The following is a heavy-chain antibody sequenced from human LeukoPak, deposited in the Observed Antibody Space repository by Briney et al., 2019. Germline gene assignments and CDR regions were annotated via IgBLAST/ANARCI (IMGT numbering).Heavy chain of an antibody. V-gene: IGHV4-59*01. J-gene: IGHJ4*02. D-gene: IGHD3-22*01. CDR3: ARATYYYDSSGYPRVYFDY. CDR2: IYYSGST. CDR1: SGSISSYY. Sequence: SETLSLTCTVSSGSISSYYWSWIRQPPGKGLEWIGYIYYSGSTNYNPSLKSRVTISVDTSKNQFSLKLSSVTAADTAVYYCARATYYYDSSGYPRVYFDYWGQGTLVTVSS.